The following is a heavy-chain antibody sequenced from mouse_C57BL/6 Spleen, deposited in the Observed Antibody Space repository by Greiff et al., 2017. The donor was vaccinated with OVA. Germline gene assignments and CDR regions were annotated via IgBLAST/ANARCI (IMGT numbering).Heavy chain of an antibody. CDR3: ASPITTVVAGYYFDY. CDR2: IHPNSGST. V-gene: IGHV1-64*01. Sequence: QVQLQQPGAELVKPGASVKLSCKASGYTFTSYWMHWVKRRPGQGLEWIGMIHPNSGSTNYNEKFKSKATLTVDKSSSTAYMQLSSLTSEDSAVYYCASPITTVVAGYYFDYWGQGTTLTVSS. D-gene: IGHD1-1*01. CDR1: GYTFTSYW. J-gene: IGHJ2*01.